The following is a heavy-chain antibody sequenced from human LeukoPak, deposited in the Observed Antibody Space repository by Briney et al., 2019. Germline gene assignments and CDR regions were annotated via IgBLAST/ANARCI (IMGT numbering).Heavy chain of an antibody. Sequence: GGSLRLSCAASVFTFSGSAMHWVRQASGKGLDWVGRIRSKADSYATAYAASVKDRFTISRDDSKNTAYLQMTSLKTEDTAVYYCTRHGGDYYGSASYYQPGGYWGQGTLVTVSS. CDR1: VFTFSGSA. J-gene: IGHJ4*02. CDR2: IRSKADSYAT. V-gene: IGHV3-73*01. CDR3: TRHGGDYYGSASYYQPGGY. D-gene: IGHD3-10*01.